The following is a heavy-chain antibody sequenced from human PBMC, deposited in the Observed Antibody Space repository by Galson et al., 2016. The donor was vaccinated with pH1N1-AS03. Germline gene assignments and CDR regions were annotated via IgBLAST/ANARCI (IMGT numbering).Heavy chain of an antibody. CDR3: ARSQECSMPSCSLRIYYYPMDV. CDR1: GGTITAFS. D-gene: IGHD2-2*01. J-gene: IGHJ6*02. Sequence: SVKVSCKASGGTITAFSFSWVRQAPGQGLEWLGGIIPMSGTTVYTQSFRDRVPITADKSATAVFMEMRSLKSEDTAVYYCARSQECSMPSCSLRIYYYPMDVWGHGTTVTVSS. CDR2: IIPMSGTT. V-gene: IGHV1-69*06.